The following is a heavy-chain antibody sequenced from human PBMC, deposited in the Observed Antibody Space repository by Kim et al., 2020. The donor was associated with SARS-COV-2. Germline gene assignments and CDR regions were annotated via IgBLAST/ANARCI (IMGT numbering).Heavy chain of an antibody. D-gene: IGHD6-6*01. J-gene: IGHJ6*02. Sequence: KFQGRVTITANESTSTAYMELSSLRSEDTAVYYCARLAARDYYYYYGMDVWGQGTTVTVSS. V-gene: IGHV1-69*01. CDR3: ARLAARDYYYYYGMDV.